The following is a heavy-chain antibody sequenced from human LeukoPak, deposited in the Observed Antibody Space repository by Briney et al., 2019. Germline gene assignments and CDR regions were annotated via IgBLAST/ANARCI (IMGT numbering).Heavy chain of an antibody. V-gene: IGHV5-51*01. Sequence: GASLKISCKGSGYIFITYWIGWVRQMPGKGLEWMGIIYPGDSDTRCNPSFQGQVTISADKSISTAYLQWSSLKASDTAMYYCARPDDYGGKPAAFDIWGQGTMVTVSS. CDR2: IYPGDSDT. CDR1: GYIFITYW. CDR3: ARPDDYGGKPAAFDI. D-gene: IGHD4-23*01. J-gene: IGHJ3*02.